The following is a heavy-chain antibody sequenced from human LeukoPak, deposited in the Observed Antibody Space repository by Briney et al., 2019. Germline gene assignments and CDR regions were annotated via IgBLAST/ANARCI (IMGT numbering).Heavy chain of an antibody. CDR2: IYYTGST. V-gene: IGHV4-59*08. Sequence: PSETLSLTCTVSGGSITPNFWSWVRQPPGKGLEWIGYIYYTGSTIYNPSVKSRVTISVDTSKNQFSLRLSSVTAADTAVYYCASCLGYYDSSGYYGRFDPWGQGTLVTVSS. D-gene: IGHD3-22*01. CDR1: GGSITPNF. J-gene: IGHJ5*02. CDR3: ASCLGYYDSSGYYGRFDP.